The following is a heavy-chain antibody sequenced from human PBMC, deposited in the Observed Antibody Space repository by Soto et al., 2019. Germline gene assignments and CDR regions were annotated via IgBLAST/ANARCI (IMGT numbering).Heavy chain of an antibody. V-gene: IGHV1-18*01. CDR2: ISAYNGNT. CDR3: AGDTPLYYGSGSYEDAFEI. Sequence: ASVKVSCKASGYTFTSYGISWVRQAPGQGLEWMGWISAYNGNTNYAQKLQGRVTMTTDTSTSTAYMELRSLRSDDTAVYYCAGDTPLYYGSGSYEDAFEIWGRETMVAVSS. D-gene: IGHD3-10*01. J-gene: IGHJ3*02. CDR1: GYTFTSYG.